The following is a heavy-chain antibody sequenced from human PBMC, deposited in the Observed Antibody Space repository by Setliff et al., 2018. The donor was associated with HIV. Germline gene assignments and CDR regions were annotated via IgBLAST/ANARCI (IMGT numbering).Heavy chain of an antibody. Sequence: PSETLSLTCTVSGGSIRSSSYYWGWIRQPPGKGLEWIGTIYYSGSTYYKPSLKNLVTISLHTSQKQSSLKVSSVTAADTAVYYCARTGVAHAGQGFDSWGQGRLVTVSS. J-gene: IGHJ4*02. V-gene: IGHV4-39*07. CDR3: ARTGVAHAGQGFDS. D-gene: IGHD2-15*01. CDR2: IYYSGST. CDR1: GGSIRSSSYY.